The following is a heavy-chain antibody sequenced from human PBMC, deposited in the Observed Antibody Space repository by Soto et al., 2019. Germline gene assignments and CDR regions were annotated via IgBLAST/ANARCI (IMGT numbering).Heavy chain of an antibody. D-gene: IGHD3-3*01. J-gene: IGHJ4*02. CDR1: GYTFTSYA. V-gene: IGHV1-3*01. Sequence: ASVKVSCKASGYTFTSYAMHWVRQAPGQRLEWMGWINAGNGNTKYSQKFQGRVTITRDTSASTAYMELSSLRSEDTAVYYCARDPTFYDFWSGYQGYYFDYWGQGTLVTV. CDR2: INAGNGNT. CDR3: ARDPTFYDFWSGYQGYYFDY.